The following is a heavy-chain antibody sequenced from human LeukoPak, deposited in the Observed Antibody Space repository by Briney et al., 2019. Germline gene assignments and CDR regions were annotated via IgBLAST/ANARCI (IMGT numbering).Heavy chain of an antibody. Sequence: GASVKVSCKASGYTFTSYGISWVRQAPGQGLEWMGWISAYNGNTNYAQKLQGRVTMTTDTSTSTAYMELRSLRSDDTAVYYCARTGGGDFWSGYSSSYNWFDPWGQGTLVTVSS. J-gene: IGHJ5*02. D-gene: IGHD3-3*01. CDR3: ARTGGGDFWSGYSSSYNWFDP. V-gene: IGHV1-18*01. CDR2: ISAYNGNT. CDR1: GYTFTSYG.